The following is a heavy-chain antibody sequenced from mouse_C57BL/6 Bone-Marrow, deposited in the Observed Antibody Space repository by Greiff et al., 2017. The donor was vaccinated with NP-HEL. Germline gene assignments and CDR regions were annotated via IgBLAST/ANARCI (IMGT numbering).Heavy chain of an antibody. CDR1: GFNIKDDY. D-gene: IGHD2-3*01. Sequence: EVQLQQSGAELVRPGASVKLSCTASGFNIKDDYMHWVKQRPEQGLEWIGWIDPENGDTEYASKFQGKATIPADTSSNTAYLQLSSLTSEDTAVYYCTTGDGSNWGQGTLVTGSA. J-gene: IGHJ3*01. CDR2: IDPENGDT. CDR3: TTGDGSN. V-gene: IGHV14-4*01.